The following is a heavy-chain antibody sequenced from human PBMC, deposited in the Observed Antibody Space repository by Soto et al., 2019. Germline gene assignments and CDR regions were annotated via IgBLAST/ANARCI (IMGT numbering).Heavy chain of an antibody. Sequence: GASVKVSCKASGGTFSSYAISWVRQAPGQGLEWMGGIIPIFGTANYAQKFQGRVTITADESTSTAYMELSSLRSEDTAVYYCARIGSSGSYSHAWFDPWGQGTLVTVSS. CDR3: ARIGSSGSYSHAWFDP. V-gene: IGHV1-69*13. CDR2: IIPIFGTA. CDR1: GGTFSSYA. D-gene: IGHD3-10*01. J-gene: IGHJ5*02.